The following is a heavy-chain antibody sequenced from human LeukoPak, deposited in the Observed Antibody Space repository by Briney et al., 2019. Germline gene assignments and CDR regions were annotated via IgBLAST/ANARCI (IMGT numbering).Heavy chain of an antibody. CDR3: ARGTEPTWMLETFDI. CDR2: INWNGGST. CDR1: GFTFDDYG. D-gene: IGHD1-14*01. V-gene: IGHV3-20*04. J-gene: IGHJ3*02. Sequence: GGSLRLSCAASGFTFDDYGMSWVRQAPGKGLEWVSGINWNGGSTGYADSVKGRFTISRDNAKNSLYLQMNSLRAEDTALYYCARGTEPTWMLETFDIWGQGTMVNFSS.